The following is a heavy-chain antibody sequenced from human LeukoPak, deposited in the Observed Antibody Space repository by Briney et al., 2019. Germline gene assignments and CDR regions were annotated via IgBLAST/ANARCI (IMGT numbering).Heavy chain of an antibody. J-gene: IGHJ4*02. CDR2: MYHAGNA. CDR3: VRVGINWGLDY. CDR1: GYSVSSSHS. V-gene: IGHV4-38-2*02. Sequence: PSETLSLTCSVSGYSVSSSHSWGWIRQPPGKGLEWIGNMYHAGNAKYNPSLKNRVTISVDTSKNQFSLKLSSVTAADTAVYYCVRVGINWGLDYWGQGTLVTVSP. D-gene: IGHD7-27*01.